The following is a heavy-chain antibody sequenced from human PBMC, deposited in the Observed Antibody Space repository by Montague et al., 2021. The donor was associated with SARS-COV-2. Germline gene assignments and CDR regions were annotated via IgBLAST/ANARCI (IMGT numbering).Heavy chain of an antibody. CDR1: GFPLSTSGMC. Sequence: PALVKPTQTLTLTCTFSGFPLSTSGMCMSWIRQPPGKALEWLARIDWDDDKYYNTSLKSRLTISKDTSKNLVVLTMTNMDPVDTATYYCARGPNGTYYASVMDVWGQGTTVTVSS. J-gene: IGHJ6*02. D-gene: IGHD1-26*01. V-gene: IGHV2-70*11. CDR3: ARGPNGTYYASVMDV. CDR2: IDWDDDK.